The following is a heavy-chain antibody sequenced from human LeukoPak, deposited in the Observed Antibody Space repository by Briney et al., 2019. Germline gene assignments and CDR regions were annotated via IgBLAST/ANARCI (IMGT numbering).Heavy chain of an antibody. D-gene: IGHD5-12*01. J-gene: IGHJ4*02. Sequence: GGSLRLSCAASGFTFAIYGMNWVRQAPGKGPEGVSYISCGSDTIYYADSAKGRFTMSRDNAKNSLFLQMNSLRADATAVYYCSRATRIGYDYWGQGTLVAVSS. V-gene: IGHV3-48*04. CDR3: SRATRIGYDY. CDR2: ISCGSDTI. CDR1: GFTFAIYG.